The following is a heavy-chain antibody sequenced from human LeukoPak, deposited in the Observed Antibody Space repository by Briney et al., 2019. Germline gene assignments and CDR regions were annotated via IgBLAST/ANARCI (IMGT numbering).Heavy chain of an antibody. CDR3: VSRVGDFGAFDI. V-gene: IGHV1-69*13. D-gene: IGHD3-16*01. CDR2: IIPIFGTA. J-gene: IGHJ3*02. CDR1: GGTFSSYA. Sequence: SVKVSCKASGGTFSSYAISWVRQAPGQGLEWMGGIIPIFGTANYAQKFQGRVTITADESTSTAYMELSSLRSEDTAVYYCVSRVGDFGAFDIWGQGTMVTVSS.